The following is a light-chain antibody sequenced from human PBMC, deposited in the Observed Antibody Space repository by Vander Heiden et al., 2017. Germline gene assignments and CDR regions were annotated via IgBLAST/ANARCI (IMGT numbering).Light chain of an antibody. J-gene: IGLJ2*01. CDR2: QDS. CDR1: KLGDKY. V-gene: IGLV3-1*01. Sequence: SSELTQPPSVSVSPGQTASITCSGDKLGDKYACWYQQKPGQSPVLVIYQDSKRPSGIPERFSGSNSGKKATLTISGTQAMDEADYYCQAWDSSQVVFGGGTKLTVL. CDR3: QAWDSSQVV.